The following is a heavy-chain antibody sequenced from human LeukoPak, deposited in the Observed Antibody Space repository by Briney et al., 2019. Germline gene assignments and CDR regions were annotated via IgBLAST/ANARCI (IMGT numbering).Heavy chain of an antibody. Sequence: SQTLSLTCTVSGGSISSGSYYWSWIRQPAGKGLEWIGRIYTSGSTNYNPSLKSRVTISVDTSKNQFSLKLSSVTAADTAVYYCARYDAAYYYYYMDVWGKGTTVTVSS. CDR2: IYTSGST. D-gene: IGHD3-16*01. V-gene: IGHV4-61*02. CDR1: GGSISSGSYY. J-gene: IGHJ6*03. CDR3: ARYDAAYYYYYMDV.